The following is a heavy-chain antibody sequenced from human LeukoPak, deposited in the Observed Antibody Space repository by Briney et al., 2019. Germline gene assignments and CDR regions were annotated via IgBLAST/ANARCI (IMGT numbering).Heavy chain of an antibody. J-gene: IGHJ6*03. V-gene: IGHV3-23*01. D-gene: IGHD3-16*01. Sequence: GGSLRLSCAASGFTFSSYAMSWVRQAPGKGLEWVSHISGSGGSTYYADSVKGRFTISRDNAKNTLYLQMNSLRAEDTAVYYCARDQGGGFPHGNYYYYMDVWGKGTTVTVSS. CDR2: ISGSGGST. CDR1: GFTFSSYA. CDR3: ARDQGGGFPHGNYYYYMDV.